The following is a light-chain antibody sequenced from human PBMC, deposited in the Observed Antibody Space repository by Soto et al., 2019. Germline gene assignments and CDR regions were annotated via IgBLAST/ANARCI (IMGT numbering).Light chain of an antibody. J-gene: IGLJ2*01. Sequence: QSALTQPASISESPGQSITISCTGTTSDVGGYNYVSWYQQYPGKAPKLMIYDVDNRPSGVSYRFSGSKSGKTASLTISGLQAEDEADYYCSSYTTSSTVVFGGGTKVTVL. CDR1: TSDVGGYNY. V-gene: IGLV2-14*01. CDR3: SSYTTSSTVV. CDR2: DVD.